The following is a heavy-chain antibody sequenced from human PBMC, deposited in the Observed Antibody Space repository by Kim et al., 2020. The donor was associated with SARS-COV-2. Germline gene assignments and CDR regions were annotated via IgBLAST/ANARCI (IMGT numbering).Heavy chain of an antibody. CDR2: ISSSSSYI. CDR3: ARDLETYGGNSPLLS. V-gene: IGHV3-21*01. D-gene: IGHD4-17*01. Sequence: GGSLRLSCAASGFTFSSYSMNWVRQAPGKGLEWVSSISSSSSYIYYADSVKGRFTISRDNAKNSLYLQMNSLRAEDTAVYYCARDLETYGGNSPLLSWGQGTLVTVSS. CDR1: GFTFSSYS. J-gene: IGHJ5*02.